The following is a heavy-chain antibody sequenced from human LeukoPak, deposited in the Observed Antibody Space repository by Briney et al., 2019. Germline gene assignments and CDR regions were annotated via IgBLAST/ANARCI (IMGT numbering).Heavy chain of an antibody. V-gene: IGHV4-39*07. Sequence: PSETLSLTCTVSGSSISSSSYYWGWIRQPPGKGLEWIGSIYYSGSTYYNPSLKSRVTISVDTSKNQFSLKLSSVTAADTAVYYCARGKSKFDYWGQGTLVTVSS. CDR3: ARGKSKFDY. CDR2: IYYSGST. CDR1: GSSISSSSYY. J-gene: IGHJ4*02.